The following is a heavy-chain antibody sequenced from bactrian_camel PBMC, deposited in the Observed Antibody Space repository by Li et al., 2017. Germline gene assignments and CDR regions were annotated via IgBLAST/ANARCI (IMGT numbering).Heavy chain of an antibody. CDR1: GYTYNRNC. Sequence: HVQLVESGGGSVQAGGSLRHSCAASGYTYNRNCMAWFRQAPGKEREGVARIATGSGNTYYADSVKGRFTISRDNAKNSVYLQMNSLKLEDTAMYYCAADFGPYRSGSYLARRANFEGQGTQVTVS. CDR2: IATGSGNT. V-gene: IGHV3S1*01. J-gene: IGHJ4*01. D-gene: IGHD2*01.